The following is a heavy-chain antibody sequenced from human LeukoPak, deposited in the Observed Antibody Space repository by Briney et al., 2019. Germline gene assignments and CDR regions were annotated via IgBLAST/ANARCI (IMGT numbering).Heavy chain of an antibody. J-gene: IGHJ6*03. V-gene: IGHV1-8*01. CDR2: MNPNSGNT. D-gene: IGHD3/OR15-3a*01. CDR3: ARALSWTTESYYYMDV. CDR1: GYTFNSYD. Sequence: GASVKVSCKASGYTFNSYDINWVRQATGQGLEWMGWMNPNSGNTGYAQKFQGRVTMTKNNSITTVYMELSSLRSEDTAVYYCARALSWTTESYYYMDVWGKETTVTVSS.